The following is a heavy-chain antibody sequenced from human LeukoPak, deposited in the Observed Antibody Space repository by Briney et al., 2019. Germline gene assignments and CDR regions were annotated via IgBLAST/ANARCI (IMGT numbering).Heavy chain of an antibody. D-gene: IGHD2-2*02. CDR2: IYSGGSK. Sequence: GGSLRLSCAASGFTVSSNYMSWVRQAPGKGLEWVSVIYSGGSKYYADSLKGRFTISRDNSKNSLYLQKNSLRAEDTAVYYWARGGLGSSTSCYTCRAFDIWGQGTMVTVSS. J-gene: IGHJ3*02. CDR3: ARGGLGSSTSCYTCRAFDI. V-gene: IGHV3-53*01. CDR1: GFTVSSNY.